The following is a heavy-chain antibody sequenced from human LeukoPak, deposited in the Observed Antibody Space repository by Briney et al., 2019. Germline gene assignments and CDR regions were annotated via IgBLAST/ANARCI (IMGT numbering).Heavy chain of an antibody. Sequence: ASVKVSCKASGYTFTSYDINWVRQATGQGLEWRGWMNPNSGNTGYAQKFQGRVTITRNTSISTAYMELSSLRSEDTAVYYCATKQRGPIAARGYYYYNYYMDVWGKGTTVTVSS. CDR1: GYTFTSYD. D-gene: IGHD6-6*01. J-gene: IGHJ6*03. V-gene: IGHV1-8*03. CDR2: MNPNSGNT. CDR3: ATKQRGPIAARGYYYYNYYMDV.